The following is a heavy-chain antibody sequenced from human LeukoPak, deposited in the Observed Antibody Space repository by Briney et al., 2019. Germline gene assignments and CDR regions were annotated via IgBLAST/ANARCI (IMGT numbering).Heavy chain of an antibody. J-gene: IGHJ4*02. CDR3: ASSHDSSGND. CDR1: GISFSSYW. D-gene: IGHD3-22*01. Sequence: GGSLRLSCVASGISFSSYWMAWVRQAPGKGLEWVANIKYDGTHKFYADSVKGRFTISRDDAKNSLFLEMNSLTADDTAVYFCASSHDSSGNDWGQGTLVTVSS. CDR2: IKYDGTHK. V-gene: IGHV3-7*01.